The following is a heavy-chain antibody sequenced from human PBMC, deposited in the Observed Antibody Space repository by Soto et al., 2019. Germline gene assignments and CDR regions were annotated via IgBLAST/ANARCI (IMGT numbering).Heavy chain of an antibody. CDR1: GGSFSSYA. J-gene: IGHJ5*02. D-gene: IGHD2-2*01. CDR3: ARGPFGYCISTSCYGGWFDP. Sequence: ASVKVSCKASGGSFSSYAISWVRQAPGQGLEWMGGIIPIFGTANYAQKFQGRVTITADESTSTAYMELSSLRSEDTAVYYCARGPFGYCISTSCYGGWFDPWGQGTLVTVSS. CDR2: IIPIFGTA. V-gene: IGHV1-69*13.